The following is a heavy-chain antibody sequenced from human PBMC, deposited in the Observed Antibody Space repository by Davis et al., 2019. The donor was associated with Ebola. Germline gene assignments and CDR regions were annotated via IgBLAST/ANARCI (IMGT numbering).Heavy chain of an antibody. V-gene: IGHV3-33*01. Sequence: GGSLRLSCAASGFIFSNYGMHWVRQAPGKGLEWVALMWYDGSRQYYADSVKGRFTVSRDNAKNSLFLQMNSLRADDTAVYYWARDEGFCFGTSWYSEGMDVWGQGTTVTVSS. D-gene: IGHD2-2*01. CDR2: MWYDGSRQ. CDR3: ARDEGFCFGTSWYSEGMDV. CDR1: GFIFSNYG. J-gene: IGHJ6*02.